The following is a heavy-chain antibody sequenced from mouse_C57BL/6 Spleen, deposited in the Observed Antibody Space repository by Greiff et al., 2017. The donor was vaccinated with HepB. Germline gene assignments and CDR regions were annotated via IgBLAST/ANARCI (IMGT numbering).Heavy chain of an antibody. V-gene: IGHV1-69*01. D-gene: IGHD1-1*01. J-gene: IGHJ4*01. CDR3: ARPPYYYGSGGYAMDY. Sequence: VQLQQPGAELVMPGASVKLSCKASGYTFTSYWMHWVKQRPGQGLEWIGEIDPSDSYTNYNQKFKGKSTLTVDKSSSTAYMQLSSLTSEDSAVYYCARPPYYYGSGGYAMDYWGQGTSVTVSS. CDR1: GYTFTSYW. CDR2: IDPSDSYT.